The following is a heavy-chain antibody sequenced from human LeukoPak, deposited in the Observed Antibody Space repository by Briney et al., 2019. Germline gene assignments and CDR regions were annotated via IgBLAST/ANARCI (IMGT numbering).Heavy chain of an antibody. CDR3: AKGDSGYPSYSDY. V-gene: IGHV3-30*18. CDR1: GFTFSSYG. Sequence: GGSLRLSCAASGFTFSSYGMHWVRQAPGKGLEWVAVISYDGSNKYYADSVKGRFTISRDNSKNTLYLQMNSLRAEDTAVYYCAKGDSGYPSYSDYWGQGTLVTVSS. J-gene: IGHJ4*02. CDR2: ISYDGSNK. D-gene: IGHD3-22*01.